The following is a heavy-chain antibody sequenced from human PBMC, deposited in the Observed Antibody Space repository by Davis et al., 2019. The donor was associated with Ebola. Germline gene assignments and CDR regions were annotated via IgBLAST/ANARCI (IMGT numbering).Heavy chain of an antibody. CDR1: GFTFSSYG. CDR2: ISSSGSTI. J-gene: IGHJ6*02. CDR3: ARLLYSSSWYSLRYYYYGMDV. D-gene: IGHD6-13*01. Sequence: GESLKISCAASGFTFSSYGMHWVRQAPGKGLQWVSYISSSGSTIYYADSVKGRFTISRDNAKKSLYLHMNSLRAEDTAVYYCARLLYSSSWYSLRYYYYGMDVWGQGTTVTVSS. V-gene: IGHV3-48*04.